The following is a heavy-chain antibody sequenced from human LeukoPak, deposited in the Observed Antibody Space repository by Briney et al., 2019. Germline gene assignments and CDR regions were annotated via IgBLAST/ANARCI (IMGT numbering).Heavy chain of an antibody. CDR2: INHSGST. Sequence: SETLSLTCAVYGGSFSGYYWSWIRQPPGKGLEWIGEINHSGSTNYNPSPMSRVTISEDTSKNQFSLKLSSVTAAGTAVYYCAREIVGASFDYRGQGTLVTVSS. CDR3: AREIVGASFDY. D-gene: IGHD1-26*01. CDR1: GGSFSGYY. J-gene: IGHJ4*02. V-gene: IGHV4-34*01.